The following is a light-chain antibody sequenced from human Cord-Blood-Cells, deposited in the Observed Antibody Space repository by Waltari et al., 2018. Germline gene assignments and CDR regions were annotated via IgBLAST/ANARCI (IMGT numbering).Light chain of an antibody. CDR3: SSYTSSSTLTV. CDR2: DGS. V-gene: IGLV2-14*01. CDR1: SSDVGGYNY. Sequence: QSALTKPASVSGSPGQSITISCTGTSSDVGGYNYVSWYQQHPGKAPKLMSYDGSNRPSGVSNRFSGSKSGNAASLTISGLQAEDEADYYCSSYTSSSTLTVFGGGTKLTVL. J-gene: IGLJ3*02.